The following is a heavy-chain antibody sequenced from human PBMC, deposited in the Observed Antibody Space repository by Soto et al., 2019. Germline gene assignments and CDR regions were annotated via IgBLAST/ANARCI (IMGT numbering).Heavy chain of an antibody. J-gene: IGHJ4*02. D-gene: IGHD5-12*01. V-gene: IGHV4-39*01. CDR2: IYYRGST. CDR3: SGHRSGYCAYDLDY. Sequence: QRQLQESGPGLVTPSETLSLSCTVSGGSISSSSYYWGWISQRPGKGLEWIGSIYYRGSTSYNPSLKSRGAKAVDTLNHQFSLKRSAVTAVDTAEYYCSGHRSGYCAYDLDYWGQGTLVTVSS. CDR1: GGSISSSSYY.